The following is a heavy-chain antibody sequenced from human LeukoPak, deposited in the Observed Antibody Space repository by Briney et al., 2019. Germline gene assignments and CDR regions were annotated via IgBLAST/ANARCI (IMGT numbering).Heavy chain of an antibody. Sequence: SVTVSCTASGFTFTSSAVQWVRQARGQRLEWIGWIVVGSGNTNYAQKFQERVTITRDMSTSTAYMELSSLRSEDTAVYYCAAVSYYDSSVCCGDHDAFDIWGQGTMVTVSS. V-gene: IGHV1-58*01. CDR3: AAVSYYDSSVCCGDHDAFDI. J-gene: IGHJ3*02. D-gene: IGHD3-22*01. CDR2: IVVGSGNT. CDR1: GFTFTSSA.